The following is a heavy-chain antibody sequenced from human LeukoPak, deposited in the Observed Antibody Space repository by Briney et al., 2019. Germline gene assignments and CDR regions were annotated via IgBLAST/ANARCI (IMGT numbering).Heavy chain of an antibody. D-gene: IGHD3-22*01. J-gene: IGHJ4*02. CDR2: ISGSGGST. CDR3: AKHSGPYYYDSSGYSFDY. Sequence: TGGSLRLSCAASGFTFSSYAMSWVRQAPGKGLEWVSGISGSGGSTYYAGSVKGRFTISRDNSKNTLYVQMNSLRAEDTAVYYCAKHSGPYYYDSSGYSFDYWGQGTLVTVSS. V-gene: IGHV3-23*01. CDR1: GFTFSSYA.